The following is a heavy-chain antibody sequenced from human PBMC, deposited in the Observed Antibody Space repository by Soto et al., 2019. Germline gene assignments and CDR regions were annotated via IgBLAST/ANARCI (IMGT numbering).Heavy chain of an antibody. CDR3: ARVSGSYYYGMDV. D-gene: IGHD1-26*01. V-gene: IGHV4-31*03. CDR2: IYHSGTT. J-gene: IGHJ6*02. CDR1: GGSISSGGYY. Sequence: PSETLSLTCTVSGGSISSGGYYWSWIRQHPGKGLEWIGYIYHSGTTYYNPSLKSRVTISVDTSKNQFSLKLTSVTAADTAVYYCARVSGSYYYGMDVWGQGTTVTV.